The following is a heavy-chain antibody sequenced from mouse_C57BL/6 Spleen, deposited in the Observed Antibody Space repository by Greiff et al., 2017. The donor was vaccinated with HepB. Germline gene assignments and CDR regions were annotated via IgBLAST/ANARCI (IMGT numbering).Heavy chain of an antibody. D-gene: IGHD1-1*01. CDR2: IRNKANGYTT. CDR3: ARSRYVGYFDV. Sequence: EVKLQESGGGLVQPGGSLSLSCAASGFTFTDYYMSWVRQPPGKALEWLGFIRNKANGYTTEYSASVKGRFTISRDNSQSILYLQMNALRAEDSATYYCARSRYVGYFDVWGTGTTVTVSS. CDR1: GFTFTDYY. V-gene: IGHV7-3*01. J-gene: IGHJ1*03.